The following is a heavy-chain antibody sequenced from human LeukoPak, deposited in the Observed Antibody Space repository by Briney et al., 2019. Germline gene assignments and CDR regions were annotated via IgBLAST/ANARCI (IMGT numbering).Heavy chain of an antibody. V-gene: IGHV4-34*01. CDR2: INHSGST. D-gene: IGHD3-22*01. CDR3: ARVPYYYDSSGYYVV. J-gene: IGHJ4*02. CDR1: GGSFSGYY. Sequence: NASETLSLTCAVYGGSFSGYYWSWIRQPPGKGPEWIGEINHSGSTNYNPSLKSRVTISVDTSKNQFSLKLSSVTAADTAVYYCARVPYYYDSSGYYVVWGQGTLVTVSS.